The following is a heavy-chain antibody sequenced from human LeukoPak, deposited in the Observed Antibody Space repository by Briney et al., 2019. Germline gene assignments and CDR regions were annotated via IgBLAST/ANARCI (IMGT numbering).Heavy chain of an antibody. CDR1: GYTFTSYY. Sequence: ASVKVSCKASGYTFTSYYMHWVRQAPGQGLEWMGIINPSGGSTSYAQKFQSRVTMTRDTSTSTVYMELSSLRSEDTAVCYCASEYSYGLGAFDIWGQGTMVTVSS. CDR2: INPSGGST. V-gene: IGHV1-46*01. CDR3: ASEYSYGLGAFDI. D-gene: IGHD5-18*01. J-gene: IGHJ3*02.